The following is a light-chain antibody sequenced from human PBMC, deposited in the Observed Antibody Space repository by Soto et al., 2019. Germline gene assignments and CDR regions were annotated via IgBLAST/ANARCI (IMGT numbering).Light chain of an antibody. CDR1: SSDVGGHDY. CDR2: SVS. CDR3: CSYAGSYTYV. J-gene: IGLJ1*01. Sequence: QSALTRPRSVSGSAGQSVTISCTGTSSDVGGHDYVSWYQQYPGKAPKLLLSSVSKRPSGVPDRFSGSKSGSTASLTISGLQAEDEADYYCCSYAGSYTYVFGTGTKVTVL. V-gene: IGLV2-11*01.